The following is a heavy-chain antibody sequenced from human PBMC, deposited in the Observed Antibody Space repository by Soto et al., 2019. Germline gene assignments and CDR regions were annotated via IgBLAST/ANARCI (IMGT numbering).Heavy chain of an antibody. V-gene: IGHV4-31*03. CDR2: IYYSGST. J-gene: IGHJ4*02. CDR1: GGSISSGGYY. D-gene: IGHD3-3*01. Sequence: PSETLSLTCTVSGGSISSGGYYWSWIRQHPGKGLEWIGYIYYSGSTYYNPSLKSRVTISVDTSKNQFSLKLSSVTAADTAVYYCARQRISFQKPNYDVSPPEYFDYWGRGTLVTVSS. CDR3: ARQRISFQKPNYDVSPPEYFDY.